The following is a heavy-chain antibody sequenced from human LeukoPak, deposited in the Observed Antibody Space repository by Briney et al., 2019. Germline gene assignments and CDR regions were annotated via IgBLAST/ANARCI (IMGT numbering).Heavy chain of an antibody. J-gene: IGHJ6*03. D-gene: IGHD3-22*01. CDR2: ISGGGDFT. Sequence: GSLRLSCAASGFTFRSFAMNWVRQAPGKGLECVSAISGGGDFTKYADSVKGRFTISRDNSKSTLYLQMNSLRAEDTAVYYCAKSVFDSSGDPYMDVWGEGTTVTISS. V-gene: IGHV3-23*01. CDR1: GFTFRSFA. CDR3: AKSVFDSSGDPYMDV.